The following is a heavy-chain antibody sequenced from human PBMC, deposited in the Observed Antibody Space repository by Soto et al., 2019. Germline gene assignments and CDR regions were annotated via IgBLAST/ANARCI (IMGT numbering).Heavy chain of an antibody. J-gene: IGHJ6*02. CDR2: ISYDGSNK. D-gene: IGHD3-3*01. V-gene: IGHV3-30*18. CDR1: GFTFSSYG. Sequence: GGSLRLSCAASGFTFSSYGMHWVRQAPGKGLEWVAVISYDGSNKYYADSVKGRFTISRDNSKNTLYLQMNSLRAEDTAVYYCAKDFGSRDVLRFLEWHTQTYYYYGMDVWGQGTTVTVSS. CDR3: AKDFGSRDVLRFLEWHTQTYYYYGMDV.